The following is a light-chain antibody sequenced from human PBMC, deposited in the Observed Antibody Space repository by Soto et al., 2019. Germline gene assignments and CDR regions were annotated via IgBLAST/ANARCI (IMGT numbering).Light chain of an antibody. Sequence: EIVLTQSPPTLSVSPGETATLSCRASQSVSSSLAWYQQKPGQAPRLLIYGASTRATGTPARFSGSGSGTEFTLTISSLQSEDFAFYFCQQYKTWHPITFGQGTRLEIK. J-gene: IGKJ5*01. V-gene: IGKV3-15*01. CDR1: QSVSSS. CDR3: QQYKTWHPIT. CDR2: GAS.